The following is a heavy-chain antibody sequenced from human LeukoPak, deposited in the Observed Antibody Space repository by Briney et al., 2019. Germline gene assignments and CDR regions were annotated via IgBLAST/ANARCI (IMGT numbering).Heavy chain of an antibody. D-gene: IGHD3-3*01. Sequence: PSETLSLTCAVCGGSFSGYYWSWIRQPPGKGLEWIGEINHSGSTNYNPSLRSRVTISVDTSKNQFSLKLSSVTAADTAVYYCARGFWWIFGVAYYFDYWGQGTLVTVSS. J-gene: IGHJ4*02. CDR3: ARGFWWIFGVAYYFDY. CDR2: INHSGST. V-gene: IGHV4-34*01. CDR1: GGSFSGYY.